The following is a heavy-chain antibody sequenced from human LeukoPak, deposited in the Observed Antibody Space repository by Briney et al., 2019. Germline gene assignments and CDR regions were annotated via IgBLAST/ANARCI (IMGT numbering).Heavy chain of an antibody. V-gene: IGHV4-31*03. CDR1: GGSISSGGYY. D-gene: IGHD3-22*01. Sequence: SQTLSLTCSVSGGSISSGGYYWSWIRHHPGKGLEWIGYIYYIGTTYYNPSLKSRVTISVDTSNNRFSLNLSSVTAADTAVYYCARCYYDPSGYFDYWGQGTLVTVSS. J-gene: IGHJ4*02. CDR2: IYYIGTT. CDR3: ARCYYDPSGYFDY.